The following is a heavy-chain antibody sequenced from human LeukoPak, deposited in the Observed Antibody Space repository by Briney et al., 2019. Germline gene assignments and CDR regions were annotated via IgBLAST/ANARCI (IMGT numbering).Heavy chain of an antibody. D-gene: IGHD3-22*01. CDR1: GYSFTDYF. Sequence: ASVKVSCKASGYSFTDYFLYWVRQAPGQGLEWMGRINPDAGDTNYAQTFQGRITMTRDTSISTAYMELSSLKSDDTAVYYCARVGYYDSSGYYSPQKAFDYWGQGTLVTVSS. J-gene: IGHJ4*02. V-gene: IGHV1-2*06. CDR3: ARVGYYDSSGYYSPQKAFDY. CDR2: INPDAGDT.